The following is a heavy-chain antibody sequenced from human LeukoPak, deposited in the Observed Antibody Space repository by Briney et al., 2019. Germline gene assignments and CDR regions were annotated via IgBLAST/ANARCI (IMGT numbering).Heavy chain of an antibody. CDR3: ARDQVGARGSFDI. J-gene: IGHJ3*02. CDR2: ISSSSSYI. D-gene: IGHD6-6*01. V-gene: IGHV3-21*01. Sequence: KPGGSLRLSCAASGFTFSSYSMNWVRQAPGKGLEWVSSISSSSSYIYYADSVKGRFTISRDNAKNSLYLQMNSLGAEDTAVYYCARDQVGARGSFDIWGQGTMVTVSS. CDR1: GFTFSSYS.